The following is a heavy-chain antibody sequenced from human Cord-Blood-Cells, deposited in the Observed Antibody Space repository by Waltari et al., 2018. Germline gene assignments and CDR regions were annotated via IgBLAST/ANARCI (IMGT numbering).Heavy chain of an antibody. D-gene: IGHD3-22*01. J-gene: IGHJ4*02. CDR2: IYYSGST. CDR1: GGSISSYY. CDR3: ARASPYYYDSSGYYLDY. V-gene: IGHV4-59*01. Sequence: QVQLQASGPGLVKPSETLSLTCTVPGGSISSYYRSWIRPPPGKGLEWIGYIYYSGSTNYNPSLKSRVTISVDTSKNQFSLKLSSVTAADTAVYYCARASPYYYDSSGYYLDYWGQGTLVTVSS.